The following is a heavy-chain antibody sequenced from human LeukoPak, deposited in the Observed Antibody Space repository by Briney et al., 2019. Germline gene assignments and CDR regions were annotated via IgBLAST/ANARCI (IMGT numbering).Heavy chain of an antibody. J-gene: IGHJ4*02. CDR2: MSGGGGTT. CDR1: GFTFSSYP. D-gene: IGHD2-2*01. Sequence: PGGSLRLSCAASGFTFSSYPMSWVRQAPGKGLGWVSSMSGGGGTTYYADSVKGRFTISRDNSKNTLYLQMNSLRVEDTAVYYCAARPLMPPRFDNWGQGTLVTVSS. CDR3: AARPLMPPRFDN. V-gene: IGHV3-23*01.